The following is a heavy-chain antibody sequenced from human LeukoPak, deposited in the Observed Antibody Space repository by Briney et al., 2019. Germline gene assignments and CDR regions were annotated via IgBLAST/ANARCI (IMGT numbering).Heavy chain of an antibody. CDR1: GGSFSGYY. CDR2: INHSGST. CDR3: ARRSGTGFVY. Sequence: PSETLSLTCAVYGGSFSGYYWSWIRQPPGKGLEWIGEINHSGSTNYNPSLKSRVTISVDTSKNQFSLKLSSVTAADTAVYYCARRSGTGFVYWGQGTLVTVSS. J-gene: IGHJ4*02. V-gene: IGHV4-34*01. D-gene: IGHD6-13*01.